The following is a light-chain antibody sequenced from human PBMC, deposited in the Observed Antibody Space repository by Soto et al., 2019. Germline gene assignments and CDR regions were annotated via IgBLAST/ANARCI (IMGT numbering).Light chain of an antibody. V-gene: IGKV1-9*01. CDR1: QTIDNY. J-gene: IGKJ1*01. CDR2: LAS. CDR3: QQLDSNPPWT. Sequence: IQLTQSPSSLSASVGDKVTISCRASQTIDNYLAWYQQYPGRAPKLLIYLASTLQSGVPSRFSGSGSGTDFKLTISSLQPEDFATYYCQQLDSNPPWTFGQGTRVEIK.